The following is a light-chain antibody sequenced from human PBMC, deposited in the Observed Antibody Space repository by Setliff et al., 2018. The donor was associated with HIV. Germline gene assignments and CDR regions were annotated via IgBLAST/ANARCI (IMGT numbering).Light chain of an antibody. CDR2: QAT. J-gene: IGLJ2*01. V-gene: IGLV2-14*02. CDR1: SNDVGRYDL. Sequence: QSVLTQPASVSGSPGQSITISCTGTSNDVGRYDLVSWYQQHPARAPKLIIYQATRRPSGVSNRFSGSKSGNVASLTISGLQAEDEADYYCSSYTSGSLHVLFGGGTKVTVL. CDR3: SSYTSGSLHVL.